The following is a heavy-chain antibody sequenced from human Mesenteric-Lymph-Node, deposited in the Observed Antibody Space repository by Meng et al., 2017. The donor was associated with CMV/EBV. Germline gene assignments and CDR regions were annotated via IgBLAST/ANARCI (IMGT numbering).Heavy chain of an antibody. CDR1: GYTFTNYA. D-gene: IGHD4-17*01. CDR3: ARPHGDPFYFDY. CDR2: INAGNGLT. V-gene: IGHV1-3*01. Sequence: SCKASGYTFTNYAIHWVRQAPGQGLEWMGWINAGNGLTKYSQKFQGRVTITRDTSANTAYMELSSLRSEDTAVYYCARPHGDPFYFDYWGQGTLVTVSS. J-gene: IGHJ4*02.